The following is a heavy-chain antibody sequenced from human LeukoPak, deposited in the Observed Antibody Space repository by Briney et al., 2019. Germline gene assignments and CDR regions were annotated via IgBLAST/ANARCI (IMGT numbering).Heavy chain of an antibody. CDR3: ARVGPYGDYVHWFDP. CDR2: VYYSGST. Sequence: SETLSLTCTVSGGSISGYYWTWIRQPPGKGLEWIGYVYYSGSTNYNSSLKSRVTISVDRSKNQFSLKLSSVTAADTAVYYCARVGPYGDYVHWFDPWGQGTLVTVSS. CDR1: GGSISGYY. J-gene: IGHJ5*02. V-gene: IGHV4-59*12. D-gene: IGHD4-17*01.